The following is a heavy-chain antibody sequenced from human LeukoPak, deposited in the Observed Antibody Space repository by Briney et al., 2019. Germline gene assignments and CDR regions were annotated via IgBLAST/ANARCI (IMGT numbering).Heavy chain of an antibody. V-gene: IGHV4-59*01. CDR3: ARGNGSGSPEYYYYYYYMDV. Sequence: SETLSLTCTDSGGSISSYYWSWIRKPPGKGLEWIGYIYYSGSTNYNPSLKSRVTISVDTSKNQFSLKLSSVTAADTAVYYCARGNGSGSPEYYYYYYYMDVWGKGTTVTISS. CDR2: IYYSGST. CDR1: GGSISSYY. J-gene: IGHJ6*03. D-gene: IGHD3-10*01.